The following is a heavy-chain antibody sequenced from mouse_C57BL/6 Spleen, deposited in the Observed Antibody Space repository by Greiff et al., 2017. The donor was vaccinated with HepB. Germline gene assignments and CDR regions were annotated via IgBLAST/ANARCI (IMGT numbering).Heavy chain of an antibody. V-gene: IGHV1-15*01. J-gene: IGHJ2*01. CDR3: TRKFITTVPFDY. CDR1: GYTFTDYE. D-gene: IGHD1-2*01. CDR2: IDPETGGT. Sequence: QVQLQQSGAELVRPGASVTLSCKASGYTFTDYEMHWVKQTPVHGLEWIGAIDPETGGTAYNQKFKGKAILTADKSSSTAYMELRSLTSEDSAVYYCTRKFITTVPFDYWGQGTTLTVSS.